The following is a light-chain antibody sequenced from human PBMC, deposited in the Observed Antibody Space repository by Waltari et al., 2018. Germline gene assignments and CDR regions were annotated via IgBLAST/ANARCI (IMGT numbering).Light chain of an antibody. V-gene: IGLV2-14*03. CDR3: SSYTSSSTYV. CDR2: DVS. J-gene: IGLJ1*01. Sequence: QSALTQPASVSGSPGQPITISRPGTSSDVVGYNHVSWHQQHPGKAPNLMIYDVSNRPSGVSNRFSGSKSGNTASLTISGLQAEDEADYYCSSYTSSSTYVFGTGTKVTVL. CDR1: SSDVVGYNH.